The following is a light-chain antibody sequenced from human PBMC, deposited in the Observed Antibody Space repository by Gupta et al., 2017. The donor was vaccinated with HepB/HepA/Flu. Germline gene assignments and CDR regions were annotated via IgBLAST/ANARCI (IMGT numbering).Light chain of an antibody. CDR1: SSNIGSNT. V-gene: IGLV1-44*01. Sequence: QPVLTQPPSASGPPGQRVTISCSGSSSNIGSNTVNWYQQHPGTAPKLLIYSNNQRPSGVPDRVSGSKSGTSASLAISGLQSEDEADYYCAAWEDSLNGVVFGGGTKLTVL. J-gene: IGLJ2*01. CDR3: AAWEDSLNGVV. CDR2: SNN.